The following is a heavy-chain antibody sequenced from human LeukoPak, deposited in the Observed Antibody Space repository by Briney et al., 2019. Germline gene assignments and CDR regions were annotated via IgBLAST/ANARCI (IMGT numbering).Heavy chain of an antibody. CDR2: INHSGST. J-gene: IGHJ4*02. D-gene: IGHD3-10*01. V-gene: IGHV4-34*01. Sequence: SETLSLTCAVYGGSFSGYYWRWIRQPPGKGLEWIGEINHSGSTNYNPSLKSRVTISVDTSKNQFSLKLSSVTAADTAVYYCARGQGTGSGSYYNVNFDSWGQGTLVTVSS. CDR1: GGSFSGYY. CDR3: ARGQGTGSGSYYNVNFDS.